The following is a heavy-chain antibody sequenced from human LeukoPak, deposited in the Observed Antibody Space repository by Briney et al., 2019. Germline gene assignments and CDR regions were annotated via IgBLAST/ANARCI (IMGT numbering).Heavy chain of an antibody. Sequence: SVKVSCKASGGTFSSYAISWVRQAPGQGLEWMGGIIPIFGTANYAQKFQGRVTITADKSTSTAYMELSSLRSEDTAVYYCARDEGGSGWYTHYNYYYMDVWGKGTTVTVSS. V-gene: IGHV1-69*06. J-gene: IGHJ6*03. D-gene: IGHD6-19*01. CDR3: ARDEGGSGWYTHYNYYYMDV. CDR1: GGTFSSYA. CDR2: IIPIFGTA.